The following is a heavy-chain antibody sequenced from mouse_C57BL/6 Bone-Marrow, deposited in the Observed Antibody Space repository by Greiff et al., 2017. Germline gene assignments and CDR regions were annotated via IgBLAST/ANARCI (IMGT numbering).Heavy chain of an antibody. J-gene: IGHJ1*03. CDR2: ISGGGGNT. V-gene: IGHV5-9*01. D-gene: IGHD1-1*01. Sequence: EVKLVESGGGLVKPGGSLKLSCAASGFTFSSYTMSWVRQTPEKRLEWVATISGGGGNTYYPDSVKGRFTISSDNAKNTLYLQMSSLRSEDTALYYCARHPTIYYYGSSYLWYFDVWGTGTTVTVSS. CDR3: ARHPTIYYYGSSYLWYFDV. CDR1: GFTFSSYT.